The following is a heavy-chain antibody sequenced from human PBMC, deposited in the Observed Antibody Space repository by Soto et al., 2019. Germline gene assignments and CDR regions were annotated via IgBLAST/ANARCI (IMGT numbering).Heavy chain of an antibody. Sequence: EVQLVESGGGLVKPGGSLRLSCAAAGFSFSDYSMNWVRQAPGKGLEWVSSISGSSSYIYYADSLKGRGTVSRDKAEKSLYLQMNSLRAEDTAVYYCARDGAYCSGTGCRDYYHYMDVWGKGTTVTVSS. J-gene: IGHJ6*03. D-gene: IGHD2-2*01. CDR3: ARDGAYCSGTGCRDYYHYMDV. CDR2: ISGSSSYI. V-gene: IGHV3-21*01. CDR1: GFSFSDYS.